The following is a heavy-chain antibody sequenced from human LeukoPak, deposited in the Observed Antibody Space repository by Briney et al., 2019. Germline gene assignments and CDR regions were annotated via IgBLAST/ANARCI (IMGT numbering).Heavy chain of an antibody. CDR2: ISTSSSYI. Sequence: GGSPRLSCAASGFTFDDYAMHWVRQAPGKGLEWVSSISTSSSYIYYADSVKGRFTISRDNAKKSLYVQMNSLRAEDTAVYYCARGNLYYDSSGFDYWGQGTLVTVSS. CDR3: ARGNLYYDSSGFDY. J-gene: IGHJ4*02. D-gene: IGHD3-22*01. CDR1: GFTFDDYA. V-gene: IGHV3-21*01.